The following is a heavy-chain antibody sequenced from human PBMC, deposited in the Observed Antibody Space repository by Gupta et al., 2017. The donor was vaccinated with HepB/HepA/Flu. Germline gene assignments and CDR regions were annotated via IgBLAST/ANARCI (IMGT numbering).Heavy chain of an antibody. V-gene: IGHV3-53*01. J-gene: IGHJ4*02. CDR2: IYSGGST. CDR1: GFTVSSNY. D-gene: IGHD2-21*01. CDR3: ARVTPIVD. Sequence: EVQMVESGGGLIQPGGSLRLSCAASGFTVSSNYMSWVRQAPGKRLEWVSLIYSGGSTYYADSVKGRFTISRDNTKNTLYLKMNSLRPEDTAVYYCARVTPIVDWGQGTLVTVSS.